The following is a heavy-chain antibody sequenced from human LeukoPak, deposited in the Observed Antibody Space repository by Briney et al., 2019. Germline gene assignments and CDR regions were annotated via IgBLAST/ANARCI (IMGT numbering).Heavy chain of an antibody. D-gene: IGHD3-22*01. CDR3: ARHVKPRYYYDSSGYQPFDY. J-gene: IGHJ4*02. CDR2: INHSGST. Sequence: PSETLSLTCAVYGGSFSGYYWSWIRQPPGKGLEWIGEINHSGSTNYNPSLKSRVTISVDTSKNQFSLKLSSVTAADTAVYYCARHVKPRYYYDSSGYQPFDYWGQGTLVTVSS. CDR1: GGSFSGYY. V-gene: IGHV4-34*01.